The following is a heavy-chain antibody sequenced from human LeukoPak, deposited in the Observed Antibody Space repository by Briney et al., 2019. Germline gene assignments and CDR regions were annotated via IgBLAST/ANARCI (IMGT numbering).Heavy chain of an antibody. CDR3: ARGGTYYYGSGSYYN. V-gene: IGHV1-69*13. Sequence: ASVKVSCTASGGTFSSYAISWVRQAPGQGLEWMGGIIPIFGTANYAQKFQGRVTITADESTSTAYMELSSLRSEDTAVYYCARGGTYYYGSGSYYNWGQGTLVTVSS. D-gene: IGHD3-10*01. CDR1: GGTFSSYA. CDR2: IIPIFGTA. J-gene: IGHJ4*02.